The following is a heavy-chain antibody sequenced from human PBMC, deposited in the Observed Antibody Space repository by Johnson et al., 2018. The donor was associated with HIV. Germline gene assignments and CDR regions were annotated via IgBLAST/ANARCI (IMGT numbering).Heavy chain of an antibody. V-gene: IGHV3-48*01. CDR1: GFTFSSYG. J-gene: IGHJ3*02. CDR3: ARDAPRIDAFHI. Sequence: MQLVESGGGVVQPGGSLRLSCAASGFTFSSYGMHWVRQAPGKGLEWVSYISSSGNTIFYADSVKGRFTISRDNSKNTLYLQMNSLRAEDTAVYYCARDAPRIDAFHIWGQGTVVTVSS. CDR2: ISSSGNTI.